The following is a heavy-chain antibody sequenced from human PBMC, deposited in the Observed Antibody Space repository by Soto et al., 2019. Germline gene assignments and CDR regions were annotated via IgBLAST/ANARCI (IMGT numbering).Heavy chain of an antibody. CDR2: ISSSSSGI. CDR3: ARDEAYAFDY. D-gene: IGHD4-17*01. CDR1: GFTFSIYS. Sequence: PGGSLRLSCAASGFTFSIYSMNWVRQAPGKGLEWISYISSSSSGIYYADSVKGRFTISRDNAKNSLNLQMNSLRDEDTAVYYCARDEAYAFDYWGQGTLVTVSS. J-gene: IGHJ4*02. V-gene: IGHV3-48*02.